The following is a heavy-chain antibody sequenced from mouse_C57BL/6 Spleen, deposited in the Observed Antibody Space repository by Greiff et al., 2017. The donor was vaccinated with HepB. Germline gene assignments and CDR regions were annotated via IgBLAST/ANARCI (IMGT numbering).Heavy chain of an antibody. D-gene: IGHD1-1*01. CDR2: IWTGGGT. J-gene: IGHJ1*03. V-gene: IGHV2-9-1*01. Sequence: VKLQESGPGLVAPSQSLSITCTVSGFSLTSYAISWVRQPPGKGLEWLGVIWTGGGTNYNSALKSRLSISKDNSKSQVFLKMNSLQTDDTARYYCARITTVVATGRWYFDVWGTGTTVTVSS. CDR1: GFSLTSYA. CDR3: ARITTVVATGRWYFDV.